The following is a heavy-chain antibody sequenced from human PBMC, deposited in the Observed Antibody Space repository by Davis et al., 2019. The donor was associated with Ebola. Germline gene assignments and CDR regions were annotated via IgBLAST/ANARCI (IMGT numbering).Heavy chain of an antibody. J-gene: IGHJ4*02. CDR3: ARGLGYSGYPFDY. CDR1: GGSISSYY. D-gene: IGHD5-12*01. V-gene: IGHV4-59*01. CDR2: IYYSWST. Sequence: SETLSLTCTVSGGSISSYYWSWIRQPPGKGLAWIGYIYYSWSTNYNPSLKSRVPISVDTSKNQFSLKLSSVTAADTAVYYCARGLGYSGYPFDYWGQGTLVTVSS.